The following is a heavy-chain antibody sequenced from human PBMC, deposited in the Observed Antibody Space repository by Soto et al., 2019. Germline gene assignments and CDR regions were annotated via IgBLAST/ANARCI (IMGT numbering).Heavy chain of an antibody. CDR3: ARGLVGATTR. V-gene: IGHV1-8*01. CDR1: GYTFSSND. Sequence: QVQLVQSGAEGKKPGASVKVSCKASGYTFSSNDINWVRQATGHGFEGMGWMNPNSGNTGYAQQFXXRVTMTRNTSISTAYMELSSLRSEDTAVYYCARGLVGATTRWGQGTLVTVSS. D-gene: IGHD1-26*01. CDR2: MNPNSGNT. J-gene: IGHJ4*02.